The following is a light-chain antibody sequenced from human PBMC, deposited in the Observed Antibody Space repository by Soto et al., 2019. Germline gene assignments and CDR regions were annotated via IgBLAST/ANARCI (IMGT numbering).Light chain of an antibody. V-gene: IGKV3-20*01. CDR1: QSVSSNY. CDR2: GAS. Sequence: EIVLTQSPGTLSLSPGERATLSCRASQSVSSNYLALYQQKRGQAPRLLIYGASSRATGIPTRFSGSGSGTDFTLTISRLEPEDFAVYYYQQYDTSPRTFGQGTKVEI. CDR3: QQYDTSPRT. J-gene: IGKJ1*01.